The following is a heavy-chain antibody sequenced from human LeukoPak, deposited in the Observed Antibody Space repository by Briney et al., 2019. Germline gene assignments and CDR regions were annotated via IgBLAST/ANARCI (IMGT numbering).Heavy chain of an antibody. CDR3: ARGYYYDTSGPYFDY. J-gene: IGHJ4*02. Sequence: PGESLRLSCAASGFTFRWHWMHWVRQAPGKGLVWVSRLSTDGSGIRYADSVKGRFTISRDNAKETLYLQMNSLRAEDTAVYYCARGYYYDTSGPYFDYWGQGTLVTVSS. CDR1: GFTFRWHW. CDR2: LSTDGSGI. D-gene: IGHD3-22*01. V-gene: IGHV3-74*01.